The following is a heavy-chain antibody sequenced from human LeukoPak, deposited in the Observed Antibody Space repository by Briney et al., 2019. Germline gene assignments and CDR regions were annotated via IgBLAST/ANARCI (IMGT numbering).Heavy chain of an antibody. V-gene: IGHV3-21*01. CDR1: GFTFSSYS. CDR3: ARGGIGGYCSSTSCPRRPNDAFDI. CDR2: ISSSSSYI. D-gene: IGHD2-2*01. Sequence: GGSLRLSCAASGFTFSSYSMNWVRQAPGKGLEWVSSISSSSSYIYYADSVKGRFTISRDNAKNSLYLQMNSLRAEDTAVYYCARGGIGGYCSSTSCPRRPNDAFDIWGQGTMVTVSS. J-gene: IGHJ3*02.